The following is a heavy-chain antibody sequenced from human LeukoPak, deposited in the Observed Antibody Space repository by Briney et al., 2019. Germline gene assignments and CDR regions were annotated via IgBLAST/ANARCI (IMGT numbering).Heavy chain of an antibody. CDR2: IKQDGSEK. J-gene: IGHJ3*02. Sequence: GSLRLSWAASGFTFSNYWMSWVRQAPGKGLEWVANIKQDGSEKYYVDSVKGRFTISRDNVKNSLYLQMNSLRAEDTAVYYCARRAALDIWGQGTMVTVSS. CDR3: ARRAALDI. CDR1: GFTFSNYW. V-gene: IGHV3-7*03.